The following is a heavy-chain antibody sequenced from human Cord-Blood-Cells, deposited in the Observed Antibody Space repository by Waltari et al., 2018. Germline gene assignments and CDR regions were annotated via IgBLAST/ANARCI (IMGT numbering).Heavy chain of an antibody. CDR3: ARSDYGILTGPYLYFDR. Sequence: GQSGAEVKKPGASVKVSCKASGYTFTSYDINWVRQATGQGLEWMGWMNPNSGNTGYAKKFRGRVTMTRNTSINTASMELSSLRSEDTAVYYWARSDYGILTGPYLYFDRWGRGTLVTVSS. J-gene: IGHJ2*01. D-gene: IGHD3-9*01. CDR2: MNPNSGNT. CDR1: GYTFTSYD. V-gene: IGHV1-8*01.